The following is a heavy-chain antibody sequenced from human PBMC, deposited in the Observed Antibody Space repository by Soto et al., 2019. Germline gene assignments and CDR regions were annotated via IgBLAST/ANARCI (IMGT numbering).Heavy chain of an antibody. Sequence: ASVKVSCKASGYTFTGYYMHWVRQAPGQGLEWMGWINPNSGGTNYAQKFQGRVTMTRDTSISTAYMELSRLRSDDTAVYYCAREPGYCSSTSCYRYGMDVWGQGTTVTAP. CDR1: GYTFTGYY. J-gene: IGHJ6*02. CDR3: AREPGYCSSTSCYRYGMDV. D-gene: IGHD2-2*01. V-gene: IGHV1-2*02. CDR2: INPNSGGT.